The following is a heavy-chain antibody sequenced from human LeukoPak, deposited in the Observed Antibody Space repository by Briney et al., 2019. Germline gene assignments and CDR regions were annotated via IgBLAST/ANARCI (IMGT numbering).Heavy chain of an antibody. J-gene: IGHJ3*02. Sequence: SVKVSCKASGGTFSSYAISWVRQAPGQGLEWMGRIIPILGIANYAQKFQGRVTITADKSTSTAYMELSSLRSEDTAVYFCARIGVSRAAAGRYTDAFDIWGQGTVVTVSS. CDR2: IIPILGIA. CDR1: GGTFSSYA. CDR3: ARIGVSRAAAGRYTDAFDI. D-gene: IGHD6-13*01. V-gene: IGHV1-69*04.